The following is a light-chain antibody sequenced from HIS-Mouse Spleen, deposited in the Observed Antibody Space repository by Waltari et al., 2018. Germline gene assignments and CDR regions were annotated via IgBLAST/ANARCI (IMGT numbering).Light chain of an antibody. J-gene: IGLJ2*01. V-gene: IGLV3-10*01. CDR1: ALPKKS. Sequence: SYELTQPPSVSVSPGQTARIPCSGDALPKKSAYWYQQKSGQAPVLVIYEDSKRPSGIPERFSGPSSGTMATLTISGAQVEDEADYYCYSTDSSGNHRVFGGGTKLTVL. CDR2: EDS. CDR3: YSTDSSGNHRV.